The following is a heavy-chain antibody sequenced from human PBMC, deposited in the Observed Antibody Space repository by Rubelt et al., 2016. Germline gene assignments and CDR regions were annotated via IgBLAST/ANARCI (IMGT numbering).Heavy chain of an antibody. CDR2: IDAGNGDT. J-gene: IGHJ4*02. Sequence: QVQLVQSGAEVKKPGASVKVSCKASGYTFTNYGMHWVRQAPGQRLEWMGWIDAGNGDTKYSQKLQGRVTMTTDTSTSTAYMELRSLRSDDTAVYYCARDPYGDRHHDYWGQGTLVTVSS. CDR1: GYTFTNYG. V-gene: IGHV1-3*01. CDR3: ARDPYGDRHHDY. D-gene: IGHD4-17*01.